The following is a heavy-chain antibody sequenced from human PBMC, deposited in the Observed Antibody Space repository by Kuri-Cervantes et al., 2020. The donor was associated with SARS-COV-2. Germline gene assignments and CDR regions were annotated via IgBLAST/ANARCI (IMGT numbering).Heavy chain of an antibody. CDR2: ISSSSSYT. J-gene: IGHJ3*02. CDR3: ARAPQWVAGDDAFDI. Sequence: GESLKISCAASGFTFSDYYMSWIRQAPGKGREWVSYISSSSSYTNYADSVKGRFTISRDNAKNSLYLQMNSLRAEDTAVYYCARAPQWVAGDDAFDIWGQGTMVTVSS. D-gene: IGHD6-19*01. V-gene: IGHV3-11*05. CDR1: GFTFSDYY.